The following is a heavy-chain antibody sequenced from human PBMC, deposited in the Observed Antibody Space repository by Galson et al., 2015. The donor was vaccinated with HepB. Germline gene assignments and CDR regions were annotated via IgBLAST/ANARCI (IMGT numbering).Heavy chain of an antibody. CDR2: IYYSGST. CDR3: ARLRRDYDLWTGEPNNDYDYYYYMDV. CDR1: GGSISGLY. J-gene: IGHJ6*03. D-gene: IGHD3-3*01. Sequence: ETLSLTCTVSGGSISGLYWTWVRQPPGKGLEWIGNIYYSGSTNYNPSLKSRASMSVDTFRDLFSLELRSVTAADTAMYYCARLRRDYDLWTGEPNNDYDYYYYMDVWGKGTTVTVSS. V-gene: IGHV4-59*08.